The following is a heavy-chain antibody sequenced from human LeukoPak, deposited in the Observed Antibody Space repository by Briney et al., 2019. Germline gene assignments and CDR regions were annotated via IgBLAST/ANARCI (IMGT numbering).Heavy chain of an antibody. CDR2: FYYSGST. CDR3: ARETTMVRGLSWFDP. CDR1: GGSITSSSYY. D-gene: IGHD3-10*01. Sequence: SETLSLTCTVSGGSITSSSYYWGWIRQPPGKGLQWIGSFYYSGSTYYNPSLKSRVTISVDTSKNQFSLKLSSVTAADTAVYYCARETTMVRGLSWFDPWGQGTLVTVSS. J-gene: IGHJ5*02. V-gene: IGHV4-39*07.